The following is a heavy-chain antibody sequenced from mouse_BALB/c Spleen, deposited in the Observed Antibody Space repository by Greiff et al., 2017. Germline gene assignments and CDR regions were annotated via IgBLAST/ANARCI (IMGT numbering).Heavy chain of an antibody. Sequence: EVQRVESGGGLVQPGGSLKLSCAASGFTFSSYTMSWVRQTPEKRLEWVAYISNGGGSTYYPDTVKGRFTISRDNAKNTLYLQMSSLKSEDTAMYYCAREGPEAMDYWGQGTSVTVSS. V-gene: IGHV5-12-2*01. J-gene: IGHJ4*01. CDR1: GFTFSSYT. CDR3: AREGPEAMDY. CDR2: ISNGGGST. D-gene: IGHD3-3*01.